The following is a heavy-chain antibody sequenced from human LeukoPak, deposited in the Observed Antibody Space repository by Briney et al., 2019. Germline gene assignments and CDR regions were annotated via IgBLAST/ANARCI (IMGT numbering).Heavy chain of an antibody. CDR2: INADNGNT. J-gene: IGHJ4*02. Sequence: ASVKVSYKASGYTFTNYAMHWVRQAPGQRLEWMGWINADNGNTKYSQKFQDRVTITRDTSASTAYMELSSLRSEDTAVYYCARAGVTRYRLDGYYFAYWGQGTLVTVSS. V-gene: IGHV1-3*01. CDR3: ARAGVTRYRLDGYYFAY. CDR1: GYTFTNYA. D-gene: IGHD4-23*01.